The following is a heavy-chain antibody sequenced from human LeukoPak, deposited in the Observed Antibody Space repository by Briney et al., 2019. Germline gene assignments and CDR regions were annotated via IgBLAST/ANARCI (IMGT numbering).Heavy chain of an antibody. CDR2: INTNTGNP. Sequence: ASVKVSCKASGYTFTSYAMNWVRQAPGQGLEWMGWINTNTGNPTYAQGFTGRFVFSLDTSVSTAYLQISSLKAEDTAVYYCARDKPPMIVACYMDVWGKGTTVTVSS. D-gene: IGHD3-22*01. CDR3: ARDKPPMIVACYMDV. CDR1: GYTFTSYA. J-gene: IGHJ6*03. V-gene: IGHV7-4-1*02.